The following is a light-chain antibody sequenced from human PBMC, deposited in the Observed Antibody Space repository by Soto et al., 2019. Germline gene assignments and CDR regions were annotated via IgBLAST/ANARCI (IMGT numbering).Light chain of an antibody. V-gene: IGLV2-23*01. CDR1: SSDVGSYNI. Sequence: SVLTQPASVSGSPGQSITISCTGTSSDVGSYNIVSWYQQHPGKAPKLMIYEGSKRPSGVSNRFSGSKSGNTASLTISGLQAEDEAEYYCCSYAGSSTHVVFGGGAKLTVL. J-gene: IGLJ2*01. CDR2: EGS. CDR3: CSYAGSSTHVV.